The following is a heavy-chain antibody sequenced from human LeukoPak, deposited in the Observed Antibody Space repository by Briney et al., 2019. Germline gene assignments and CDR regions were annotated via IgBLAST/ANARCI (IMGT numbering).Heavy chain of an antibody. V-gene: IGHV3-73*01. D-gene: IGHD5-18*01. CDR2: IRSKANSYAT. J-gene: IGHJ4*01. CDR3: TTVITTMV. Sequence: PGGSLRLSCAASGFTFSSYGMHWVRQASGKGLEWVGRIRSKANSYATAYAASVKGRFTISRDDSKNTAYLQMNSLKTEDTAVYYCTTVITTMVWGQGTLVTVSS. CDR1: GFTFSSYG.